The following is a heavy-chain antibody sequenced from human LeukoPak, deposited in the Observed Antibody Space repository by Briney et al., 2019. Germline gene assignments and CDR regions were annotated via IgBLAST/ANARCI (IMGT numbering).Heavy chain of an antibody. D-gene: IGHD5-18*01. CDR1: GFTFSNYD. Sequence: GGSLRLSCAASGFTFSNYDMNWVRQAPGKGLEWVSYISSSGSTIHYADSVKGRFTISRDNAKNSLYLQMNSLRGEDTAVYYCAREASGYSYGLDAFDIWGQGTTVTVSS. CDR2: ISSSGSTI. J-gene: IGHJ3*02. V-gene: IGHV3-48*03. CDR3: AREASGYSYGLDAFDI.